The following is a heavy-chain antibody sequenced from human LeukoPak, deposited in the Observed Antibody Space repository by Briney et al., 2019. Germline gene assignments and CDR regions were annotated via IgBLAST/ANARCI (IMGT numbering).Heavy chain of an antibody. D-gene: IGHD1-26*01. CDR1: GGSISSYY. V-gene: IGHV4-59*01. Sequence: PSETLSLTCTVSGGSISSYYWCWIRQPPGKGLEWIGYIYYSGSTNYNPSLKSRVTISVDTSKNQFSLKLSSVTAADTAVYYCARVGDKDYYFDYWGQGTLVTVSS. J-gene: IGHJ4*02. CDR3: ARVGDKDYYFDY. CDR2: IYYSGST.